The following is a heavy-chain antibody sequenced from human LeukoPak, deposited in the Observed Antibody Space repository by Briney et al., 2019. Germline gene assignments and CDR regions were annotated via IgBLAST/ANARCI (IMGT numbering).Heavy chain of an antibody. CDR2: IYTSGST. CDR1: GGSISSGSYY. D-gene: IGHD6-13*01. J-gene: IGHJ3*02. CDR3: ARVAAAGDAFDI. V-gene: IGHV4-61*02. Sequence: PSQTLSLTCTVSGGSISSGSYYWSWIRQPAGKGLEWIGRIYTSGSTNYNPSLKSRVTISVDTSKNQFSLKLSSVTAADTAVYYCARVAAAGDAFDIWGQGTMVTVSS.